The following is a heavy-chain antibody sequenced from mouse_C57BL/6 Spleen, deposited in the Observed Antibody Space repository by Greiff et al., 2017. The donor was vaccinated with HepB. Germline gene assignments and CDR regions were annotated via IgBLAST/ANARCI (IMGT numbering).Heavy chain of an antibody. J-gene: IGHJ1*03. D-gene: IGHD1-1*01. CDR3: ARGGVYYGSSYSYFDV. CDR1: GYSITSGYY. V-gene: IGHV3-6*01. Sequence: EVQLQESGPGLVKPSQSLSLTCSVTGYSITSGYYWNWIRQFPGNKLEWMGYISYDGSNNYNPSLKNRISITRDTSKNQFFLKLNSVTTEDTATYYCARGGVYYGSSYSYFDVWGTGTTVTVSS. CDR2: ISYDGSN.